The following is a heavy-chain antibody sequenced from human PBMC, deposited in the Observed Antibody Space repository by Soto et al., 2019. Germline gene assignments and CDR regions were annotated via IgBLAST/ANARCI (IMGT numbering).Heavy chain of an antibody. J-gene: IGHJ6*02. Sequence: NPSETLSLTCTVSGGSVSSGDYYWSWIRQPPGKGLEWLGNIYYSGSSNYNPSLKSRVTISVDTSKNQLSLKLRSVTAADTAVYFCARDTYVILSGFRTNYYYGMDVWGQGTTVTVSS. D-gene: IGHD3-16*02. CDR2: IYYSGSS. CDR1: GGSVSSGDYY. V-gene: IGHV4-61*08. CDR3: ARDTYVILSGFRTNYYYGMDV.